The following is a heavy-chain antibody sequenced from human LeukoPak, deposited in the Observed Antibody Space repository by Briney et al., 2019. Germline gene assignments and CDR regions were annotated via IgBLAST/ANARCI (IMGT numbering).Heavy chain of an antibody. V-gene: IGHV3-53*01. CDR2: IYSSGTT. D-gene: IGHD3-10*01. Sequence: GGSLRLSCAASGINVSSNYMSWVRQAPGKGLEWVSVIYSSGTTYYADSVRGRFSISRDNFKNTVYLQMNSLRAEDTAVYYCARDGAAGDISYYDYYMDVWGKGTAVTVSS. J-gene: IGHJ6*03. CDR1: GINVSSNY. CDR3: ARDGAAGDISYYDYYMDV.